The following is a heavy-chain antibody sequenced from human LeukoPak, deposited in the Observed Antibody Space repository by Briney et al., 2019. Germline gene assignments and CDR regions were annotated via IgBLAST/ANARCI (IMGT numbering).Heavy chain of an antibody. D-gene: IGHD6-19*01. CDR1: GGSFSGYY. CDR2: INRSGST. V-gene: IGHV4-34*01. CDR3: ARLSQWLVGGGY. J-gene: IGHJ4*02. Sequence: SETLSLTCAVYGGSFSGYYWSWIRQPPGKGLEWIGEINRSGSTNYNPSLKSRVTISVDTSKNQFSLKLSSVTAADTAVYYCARLSQWLVGGGYWGQGTLVTVSS.